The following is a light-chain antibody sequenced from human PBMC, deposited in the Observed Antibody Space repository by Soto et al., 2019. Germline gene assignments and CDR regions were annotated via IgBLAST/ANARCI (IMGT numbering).Light chain of an antibody. CDR1: SSNIGAAYD. CDR2: CNT. CDR3: QSYDNSLRGFYV. J-gene: IGLJ1*01. V-gene: IGLV1-40*01. Sequence: QSVLTQPPSVSGAPGQRVTISCTGSSSNIGAAYDVPWYQQLPGTAPKLLIYCNTNRPSRVPGRFSASKSGTSASLAITGLQAEDEAYYYCQSYDNSLRGFYVFGTGTQLTVL.